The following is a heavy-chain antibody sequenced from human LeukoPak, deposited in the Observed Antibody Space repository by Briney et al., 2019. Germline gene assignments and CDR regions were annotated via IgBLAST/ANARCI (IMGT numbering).Heavy chain of an antibody. CDR1: GGTSSSYA. D-gene: IGHD5-12*01. Sequence: ASVKVSCKASGGTSSSYAISWVRQAPGQGLEWMGGIIPIFGTANYAQKFQGRVTITADESTSTAYMELSSLRSEDSAVYYCARDPSVGDSGYDLHYYGMDVWGQGTTVTVSS. CDR3: ARDPSVGDSGYDLHYYGMDV. CDR2: IIPIFGTA. J-gene: IGHJ6*02. V-gene: IGHV1-69*13.